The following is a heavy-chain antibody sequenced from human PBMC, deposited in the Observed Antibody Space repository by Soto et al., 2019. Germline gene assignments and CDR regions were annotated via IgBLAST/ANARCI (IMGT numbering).Heavy chain of an antibody. CDR3: ARAIVGATGFTYYFDY. CDR1: GGTFSSYA. Sequence: SVKVSCKASGGTFSSYAISWVRQAPGQGLEWMGGIIPIFGTANYAQRFQGRVTITADESTSTAYMELSSLRSEDTAVYYCARAIVGATGFTYYFDYWGQGTLVTVSS. V-gene: IGHV1-69*13. CDR2: IIPIFGTA. D-gene: IGHD1-26*01. J-gene: IGHJ4*02.